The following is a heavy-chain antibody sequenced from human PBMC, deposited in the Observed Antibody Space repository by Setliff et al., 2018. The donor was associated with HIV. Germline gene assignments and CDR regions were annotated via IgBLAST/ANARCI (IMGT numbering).Heavy chain of an antibody. Sequence: SETLSLTCAVSGASDISYIWWSWVRQPPGKGLEWIGSIYYSGSTYYNPSLKSRVTISVDTSKNQFSLKLSSVTAADTAVYFCATMNYDSSGYYSDWGQGTRVTVSS. CDR2: IYYSGST. J-gene: IGHJ4*02. D-gene: IGHD3-22*01. CDR3: ATMNYDSSGYYSD. V-gene: IGHV4-39*01. CDR1: GASDISYIW.